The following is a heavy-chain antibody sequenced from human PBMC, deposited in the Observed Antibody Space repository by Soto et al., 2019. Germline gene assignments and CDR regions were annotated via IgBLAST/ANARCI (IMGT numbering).Heavy chain of an antibody. D-gene: IGHD5-12*01. Sequence: EVQLVESGGDLVQPGGSLRLSCAASGFAFSGYWMSWVRQAPGKGLEGVANIKQDGSEKYYVDSVKGRFTISRDNAKXXXXXQMNSLRVEDTAVYYCARATSVDAYWGQGTL. V-gene: IGHV3-7*01. CDR1: GFAFSGYW. CDR3: ARATSVDAY. CDR2: IKQDGSEK. J-gene: IGHJ4*02.